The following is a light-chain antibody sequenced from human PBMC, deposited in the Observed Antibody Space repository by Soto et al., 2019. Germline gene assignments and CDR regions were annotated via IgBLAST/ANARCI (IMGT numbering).Light chain of an antibody. V-gene: IGLV2-11*01. CDR1: SSDVGNYNY. Sequence: QSALTQPRSVSGSPGQSVTISCTGTSSDVGNYNYVSWYQQHPGKAPKLMIYEVSKRPSGVPDRFSGSKSGNTASLTISGLQAEDEADYYCCSYAGGYTHAVFGGGTKLTVL. CDR2: EVS. J-gene: IGLJ2*01. CDR3: CSYAGGYTHAV.